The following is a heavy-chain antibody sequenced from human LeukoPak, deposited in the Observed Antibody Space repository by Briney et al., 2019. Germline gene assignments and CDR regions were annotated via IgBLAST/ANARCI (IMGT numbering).Heavy chain of an antibody. CDR3: ARLISYYYDSGGYYFDY. CDR1: GYSFTSYW. CDR2: IYPGDSDT. D-gene: IGHD3-22*01. J-gene: IGHJ4*02. Sequence: RGESLKISCRGSGYSFTSYWIGWVRQMPGKGLEWMGIIYPGDSDTRYSPSFQGQVTISADKSISTAYLQWSSLKASDTAMYYCARLISYYYDSGGYYFDYWGQGTLVTVSS. V-gene: IGHV5-51*01.